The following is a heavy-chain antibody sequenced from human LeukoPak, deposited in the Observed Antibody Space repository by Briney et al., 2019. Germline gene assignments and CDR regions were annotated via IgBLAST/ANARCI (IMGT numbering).Heavy chain of an antibody. J-gene: IGHJ4*02. V-gene: IGHV1-2*02. CDR2: INPNSGGT. CDR3: ARVGVHCSSTSCYGGGIPLLH. Sequence: GASVKVSCKASGYTFTGYYMHWVRQAPGQGLEWMGWINPNSGGTNYAQKFQGRVTMTRDTSISTAYMELSRLRSDDTAVYYCARVGVHCSSTSCYGGGIPLLHWGQGTLVTVSS. D-gene: IGHD2-2*01. CDR1: GYTFTGYY.